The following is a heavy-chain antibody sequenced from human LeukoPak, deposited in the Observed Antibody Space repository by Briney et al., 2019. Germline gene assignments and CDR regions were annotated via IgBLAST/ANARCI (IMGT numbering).Heavy chain of an antibody. V-gene: IGHV3-7*01. Sequence: GGSLRLSCAASGFTFSSYCRTWVRQAPGKGLEWVANIKQDGSETYYVDSVKGRFTISRDNAKNSLYLQMNSLRTEDTAVYSCARLNYYANKGPDAFDIWGQGTLVTVSS. CDR3: ARLNYYANKGPDAFDI. CDR1: GFTFSSYC. CDR2: IKQDGSET. D-gene: IGHD3-10*01. J-gene: IGHJ3*02.